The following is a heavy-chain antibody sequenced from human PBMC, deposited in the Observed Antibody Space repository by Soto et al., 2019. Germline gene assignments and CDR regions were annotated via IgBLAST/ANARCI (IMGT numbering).Heavy chain of an antibody. D-gene: IGHD6-19*01. CDR1: GFSLSTSGVG. J-gene: IGHJ3*02. Sequence: QITLKESGPTLVKPTQTLTLTCTFSGFSLSTSGVGVGWIRQPPGKALEWLALIYWDDDKRYSPSLKSRLTITKDTSKNQVVLTMTNMDPVYTATYYCAHTRSGWYPGAFDIWGQGTMVTVS. CDR3: AHTRSGWYPGAFDI. CDR2: IYWDDDK. V-gene: IGHV2-5*02.